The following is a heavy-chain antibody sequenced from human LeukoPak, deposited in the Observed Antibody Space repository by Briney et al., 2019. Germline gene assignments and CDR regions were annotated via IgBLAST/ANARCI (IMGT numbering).Heavy chain of an antibody. Sequence: ASVKVSCKASGYTFTSYYMHWVRQAPGQGLEWMGIINPSGGSTSYAQKFQGRVTMTRDMSTSTVYMELGSLRSEDTAVYYCARDATQVEMDTIDAYFDYWGQGTLVTVSS. CDR2: INPSGGST. CDR3: ARDATQVEMDTIDAYFDY. CDR1: GYTFTSYY. J-gene: IGHJ4*02. V-gene: IGHV1-46*01. D-gene: IGHD5-24*01.